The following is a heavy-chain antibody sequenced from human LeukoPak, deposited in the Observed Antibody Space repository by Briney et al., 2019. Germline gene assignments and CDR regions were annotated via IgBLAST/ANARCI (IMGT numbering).Heavy chain of an antibody. CDR3: ARGRTTVTTIWFDP. CDR2: MNPNSGNT. J-gene: IGHJ5*02. Sequence: ASVTVSCKASGYTFTSYDINWVRQATGQGLEWMGWMNPNSGNTGYAQKFQGRVTMTRNTSISTAYMELSSLRSEDTAVYYCARGRTTVTTIWFDPWGQGTLVTVSS. V-gene: IGHV1-8*01. CDR1: GYTFTSYD. D-gene: IGHD4-17*01.